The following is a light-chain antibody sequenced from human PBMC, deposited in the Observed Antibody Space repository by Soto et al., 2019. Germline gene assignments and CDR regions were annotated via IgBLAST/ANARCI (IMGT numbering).Light chain of an antibody. CDR3: QQSNSSPPT. J-gene: IGKJ4*01. CDR1: QSITNY. V-gene: IGKV1-39*01. Sequence: DIQMTQSPSALSASVGDRFTITCRASQSITNYLNWYQHKPGQAPNLLIYAASTLQAGVPSRFRGSGSGTDFTLTISSLQPEDFATYFCQQSNSSPPTVGGGTKVDIK. CDR2: AAS.